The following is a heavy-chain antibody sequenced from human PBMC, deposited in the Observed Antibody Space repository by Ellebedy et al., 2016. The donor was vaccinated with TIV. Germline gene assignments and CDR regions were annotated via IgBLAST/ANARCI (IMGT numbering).Heavy chain of an antibody. V-gene: IGHV3-33*01. Sequence: GESLKISCAASGFTFRSYGMHWVRQAPGKGLEWVPTIWYDGSNKHYADSVKGRFTISKDNSKNTVYLQMDSLRAEDTAVYYCARDQTHGDPFDYWGQGTLVTVSS. J-gene: IGHJ4*02. CDR2: IWYDGSNK. CDR1: GFTFRSYG. CDR3: ARDQTHGDPFDY. D-gene: IGHD4-17*01.